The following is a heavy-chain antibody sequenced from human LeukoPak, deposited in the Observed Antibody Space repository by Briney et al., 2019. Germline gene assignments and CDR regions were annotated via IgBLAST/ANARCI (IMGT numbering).Heavy chain of an antibody. CDR2: IYYSGST. Sequence: SSETLSLTCTVSGGSISSYYWSWIRQPPGKGLEWIGYIYYSGSTNYNPSLKSRVTISVDTSKNQFSLKLSSVTAADTAVYYCARLPQYNWNYDYWGQGTLVTVSS. CDR1: GGSISSYY. CDR3: ARLPQYNWNYDY. J-gene: IGHJ4*02. V-gene: IGHV4-59*08. D-gene: IGHD1-7*01.